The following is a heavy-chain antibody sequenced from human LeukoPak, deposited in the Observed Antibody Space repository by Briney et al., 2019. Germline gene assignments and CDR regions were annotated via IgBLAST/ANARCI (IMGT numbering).Heavy chain of an antibody. V-gene: IGHV4-39*07. CDR1: GGSISSSSYY. Sequence: PSETLSLTCTVSGGSISSSSYYWGWIRQPPGKGLEWIGSIYYSGSTYYNPSLKSRVTISVDTSKDQFSLKLSSVTAADTAVYYCARDFQFRSRYYYDSSGLGPWFDPWGQGTLVTVSS. J-gene: IGHJ5*02. CDR3: ARDFQFRSRYYYDSSGLGPWFDP. CDR2: IYYSGST. D-gene: IGHD3-22*01.